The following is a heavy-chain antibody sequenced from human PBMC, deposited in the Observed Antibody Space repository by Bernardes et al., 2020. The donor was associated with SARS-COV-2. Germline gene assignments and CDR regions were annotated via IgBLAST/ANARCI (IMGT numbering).Heavy chain of an antibody. J-gene: IGHJ6*02. CDR3: AKLGEPRYYYGMDV. D-gene: IGHD1-26*01. Sequence: GGSLRLSCAASGFTFDDYAMHWVRQAPGKGLEWVSGISWNSGSIGYADSVKGRFTIPRDNAKNSLYLQMNSLRAEDTALYYCAKLGEPRYYYGMDVWGQGTTVTVSS. CDR2: ISWNSGSI. CDR1: GFTFDDYA. V-gene: IGHV3-9*01.